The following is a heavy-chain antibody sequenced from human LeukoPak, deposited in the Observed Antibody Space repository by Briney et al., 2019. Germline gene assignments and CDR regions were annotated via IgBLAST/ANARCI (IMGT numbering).Heavy chain of an antibody. V-gene: IGHV1-18*01. CDR2: ISAYNGNT. CDR1: GYTFTSYG. J-gene: IGHJ3*02. CDR3: AREGGPYYYDSSGYDAFDI. D-gene: IGHD3-22*01. Sequence: GASVKVSCKASGYTFTSYGISWVRQAPGQGLEWMGWISAYNGNTNYAQKLQGRVTMATDTSTSTAYMELRSLRSDDTAVYYCAREGGPYYYDSSGYDAFDIWGQGTMVTVSS.